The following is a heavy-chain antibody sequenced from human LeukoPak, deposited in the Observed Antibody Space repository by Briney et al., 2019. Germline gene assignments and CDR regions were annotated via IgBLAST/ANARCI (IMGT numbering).Heavy chain of an antibody. CDR1: GFTFSNYA. CDR2: ISGSGGST. D-gene: IGHD2-2*02. Sequence: GGSLRLSCAASGFTFSNYAMSWVRQAPGKGLEWVSTISGSGGSTYYADSVKGRFTISRDNSKNTLFLQMNSLRAEDTAVYYCAKDPIPPQPGYWGQGTLVTVSS. J-gene: IGHJ4*02. CDR3: AKDPIPPQPGY. V-gene: IGHV3-23*01.